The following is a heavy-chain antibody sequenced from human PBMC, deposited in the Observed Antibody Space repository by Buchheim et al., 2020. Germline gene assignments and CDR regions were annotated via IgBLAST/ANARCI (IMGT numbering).Heavy chain of an antibody. J-gene: IGHJ4*02. V-gene: IGHV3-30*02. CDR1: GFTFSDYG. CDR2: IRLDGSYK. CDR3: AKTGYGDYYFDH. D-gene: IGHD4-17*01. Sequence: QVQLVESGGGVVQPGRSLRLSCAASGFTFSDYGMHWVRQAPGKGLEWVAFIRLDGSYKFYADSVKGRFTISRDNFKNALSLQMNSLRAEDTAVYYCAKTGYGDYYFDHWGQGIL.